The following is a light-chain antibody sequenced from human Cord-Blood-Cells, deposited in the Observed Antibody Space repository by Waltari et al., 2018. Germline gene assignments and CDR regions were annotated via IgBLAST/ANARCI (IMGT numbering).Light chain of an antibody. V-gene: IGKV1-39*01. J-gene: IGKJ2*03. CDR3: QHSYSTPYS. CDR2: AAS. Sequence: DIQMTQSPFSLSASLGDRVTITCRASQSTSSSLNWYTKKPGTAPKLLIYAASSLQSGVPSRFSGSGSGTDFTLTISSPQPEDFATYYCQHSYSTPYSFGHGPKLEIK. CDR1: QSTSSS.